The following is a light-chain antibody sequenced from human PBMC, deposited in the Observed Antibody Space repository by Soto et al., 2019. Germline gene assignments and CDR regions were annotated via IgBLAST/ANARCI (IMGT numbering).Light chain of an antibody. Sequence: QPVLTQSPSASASLGASVKLTCTLSSGHRNYAIAWHQQQPEKGPRYLMKLNSDGSHSKGDGIPDRFSGSSSGAERYLTISSLQSEDEADYYCQTWGTGTPWVFGGGTKLTVL. CDR3: QTWGTGTPWV. V-gene: IGLV4-69*01. J-gene: IGLJ3*02. CDR2: LNSDGSH. CDR1: SGHRNYA.